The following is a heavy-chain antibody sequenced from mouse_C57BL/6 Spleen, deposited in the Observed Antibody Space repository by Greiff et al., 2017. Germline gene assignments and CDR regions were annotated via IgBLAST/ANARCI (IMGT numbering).Heavy chain of an antibody. CDR1: GYAFSSSW. Sequence: QVQLKESGPELVKPGASVKISCKASGYAFSSSWMNWVKQRPGKGLEWIGRIYPGDGDTNYNGKFKGKATLTADKSSSTAYMQLSSLTSEDSAVYFCARDCYYPYYFDYWGQGTTLTVSS. J-gene: IGHJ2*01. V-gene: IGHV1-82*01. D-gene: IGHD2-3*01. CDR3: ARDCYYPYYFDY. CDR2: IYPGDGDT.